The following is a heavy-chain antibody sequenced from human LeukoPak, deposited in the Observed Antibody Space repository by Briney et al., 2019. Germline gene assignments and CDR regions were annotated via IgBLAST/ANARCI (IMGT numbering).Heavy chain of an antibody. CDR1: GGSISTYY. Sequence: SETLSLTCSVSGGSISTYYWSWIRQPPGKGLEWMGYIYYSGSTKYNPSLKSRVTISVDTSKNQFSLKLSSVTAADTAVYYCARKIAAAGTTLGDAFDIWGQGTMVTVSS. J-gene: IGHJ3*02. CDR2: IYYSGST. CDR3: ARKIAAAGTTLGDAFDI. D-gene: IGHD6-13*01. V-gene: IGHV4-59*01.